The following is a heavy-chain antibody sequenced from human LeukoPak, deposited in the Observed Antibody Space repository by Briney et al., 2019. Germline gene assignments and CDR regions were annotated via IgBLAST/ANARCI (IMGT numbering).Heavy chain of an antibody. CDR2: IKQDGSKK. V-gene: IGHV3-7*04. D-gene: IGHD5-24*01. Sequence: GGSLRLSCVASGFPFSSYWMTWVRQAPGKGLEWVANIKQDGSKKSYVDSVKGRFTISRDNAKNSLYLQMNSLRAEDTAIYYCTRVGYIDEGIDYWGQGTLVTISS. CDR3: TRVGYIDEGIDY. CDR1: GFPFSSYW. J-gene: IGHJ4*02.